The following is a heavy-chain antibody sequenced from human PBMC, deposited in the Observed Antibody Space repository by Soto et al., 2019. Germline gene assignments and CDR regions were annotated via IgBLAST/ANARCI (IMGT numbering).Heavy chain of an antibody. V-gene: IGHV3-33*01. Sequence: PGGSLRLSCAASGFTFSSYGMHWVRQAPGKGLEWVAVIWYDGSNKYYADSVKGRFTISRDNSKNTLYLQMNSLRAEDTAVYYCARPRNWNYVNYFDYWGQGTLVTVSS. D-gene: IGHD1-7*01. J-gene: IGHJ4*02. CDR2: IWYDGSNK. CDR1: GFTFSSYG. CDR3: ARPRNWNYVNYFDY.